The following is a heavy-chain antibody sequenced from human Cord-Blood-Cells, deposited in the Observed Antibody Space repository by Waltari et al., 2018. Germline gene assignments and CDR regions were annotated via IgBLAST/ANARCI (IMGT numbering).Heavy chain of an antibody. D-gene: IGHD1-26*01. Sequence: QVQLVESGGGVVQPGRSLRLSCAASGFTFSSYGMHWVRQAPGEGLEWVAVIWYDGSNKYYADAVKGRFTISRDNSKNTLYLQMNSLRAEDTAVYYCARDDGSYYAFDIWGQGTMVTVSS. CDR3: ARDDGSYYAFDI. CDR1: GFTFSSYG. J-gene: IGHJ3*02. V-gene: IGHV3-33*01. CDR2: IWYDGSNK.